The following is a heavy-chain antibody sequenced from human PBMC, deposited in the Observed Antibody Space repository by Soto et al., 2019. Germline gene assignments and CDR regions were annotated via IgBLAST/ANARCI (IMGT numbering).Heavy chain of an antibody. CDR1: GGSISSSSYY. D-gene: IGHD6-13*01. CDR3: AREIAADEYYYGMDV. CDR2: IYYSGST. Sequence: PSETLSLTCTVSGGSISSSSYYWGWIRQPTGKGLEWIGYIYYSGSTNYNPSLKSRVTISVDTSKNQFSLKLSSVTAADTAVYYCAREIAADEYYYGMDVWGQGTTVTAP. V-gene: IGHV4-61*01. J-gene: IGHJ6*02.